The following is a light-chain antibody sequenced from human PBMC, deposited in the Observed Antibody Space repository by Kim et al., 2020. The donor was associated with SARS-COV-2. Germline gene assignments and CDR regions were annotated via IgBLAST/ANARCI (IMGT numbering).Light chain of an antibody. CDR2: DAS. Sequence: DIQMTQSPPSLSASVGDSVTITCQASQDISNYLNWYQQKPGKAPKLLIYDASNLETGVPSRVSGSGSGTDFTFTISSLQPEDFATYYCQQYDNLPYTFGQGTKLEI. CDR1: QDISNY. J-gene: IGKJ2*01. V-gene: IGKV1-33*01. CDR3: QQYDNLPYT.